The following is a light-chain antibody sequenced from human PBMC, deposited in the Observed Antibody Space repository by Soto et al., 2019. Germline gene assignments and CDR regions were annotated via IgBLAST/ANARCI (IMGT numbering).Light chain of an antibody. CDR2: LEGSGSY. CDR3: ETWDCTNRV. Sequence: QSVLTQSSSASASLGSSVKLTCTLSSGHSSYIIAWHQQQPGKAPRYLMKLEGSGSYNKGSGVPDRFSGSSSGADRYLTISNLQFEDEADYYCETWDCTNRVFGGGTKLTVL. CDR1: SGHSSYI. V-gene: IGLV4-60*02. J-gene: IGLJ3*02.